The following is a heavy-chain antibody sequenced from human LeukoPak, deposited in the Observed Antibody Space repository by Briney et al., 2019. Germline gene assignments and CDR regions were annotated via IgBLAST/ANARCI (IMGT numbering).Heavy chain of an antibody. CDR1: GYTFTSYG. V-gene: IGHV1-18*01. J-gene: IGHJ4*02. CDR3: ARDLNDYGDYESDY. CDR2: ISAYNGNT. Sequence: GASVKVSCKASGYTFTSYGISWVRQAPGQGLEWMGWISAYNGNTNYAQKLQGRVTMTTDTSTSTAYMELRSLRSDDTAVYYCARDLNDYGDYESDYWGQGTLVTVSS. D-gene: IGHD4-17*01.